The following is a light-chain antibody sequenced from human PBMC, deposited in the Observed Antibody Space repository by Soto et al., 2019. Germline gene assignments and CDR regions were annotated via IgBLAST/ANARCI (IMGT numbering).Light chain of an antibody. J-gene: IGLJ3*02. Sequence: QSALTQPRSVSGSPGQSVTISCIGTGSDVGGYNYVSWYQQHPGKAPKLMIYDVSKRPSGVPDRFSGSKSGNTASLTISGLQAEDEADYYCCSYAGSYTLRVFGGGTKLTVL. CDR1: GSDVGGYNY. V-gene: IGLV2-11*01. CDR2: DVS. CDR3: CSYAGSYTLRV.